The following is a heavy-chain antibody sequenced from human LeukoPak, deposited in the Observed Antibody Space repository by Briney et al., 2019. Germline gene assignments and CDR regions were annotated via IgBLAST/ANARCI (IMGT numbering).Heavy chain of an antibody. CDR2: ISAYNGNT. Sequence: ASVKVSCKASGYTFTSYGISWVRQAPGQGREWMGWISAYNGNTNYAQKLQGRVTMTTDTSTSTAYMELRSLRSDDTAVYYCTVRGASNDYYYYGMDVWGQGTTVTVSS. CDR1: GYTFTSYG. J-gene: IGHJ6*02. V-gene: IGHV1-18*01. CDR3: TVRGASNDYYYYGMDV. D-gene: IGHD3-10*01.